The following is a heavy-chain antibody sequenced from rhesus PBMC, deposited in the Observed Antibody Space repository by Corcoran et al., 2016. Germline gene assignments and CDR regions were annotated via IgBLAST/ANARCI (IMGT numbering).Heavy chain of an antibody. J-gene: IGHJ5-1*01. CDR2: VYGSGGST. CDR1: GGSISSSNW. D-gene: IGHD3-34*01. CDR3: AGGVMRSYSRFDV. Sequence: QVQLQESGPALVKPSEAQSLTCAVSGGSISSSNWWNWIRPSPGTGLEWIGGVYGSGGSTEYNPSLKSRVTISIDTSKNQFSLKRSSVTAADTAVYYCAGGVMRSYSRFDVWGPGVLVTVSS. V-gene: IGHV4-93*02.